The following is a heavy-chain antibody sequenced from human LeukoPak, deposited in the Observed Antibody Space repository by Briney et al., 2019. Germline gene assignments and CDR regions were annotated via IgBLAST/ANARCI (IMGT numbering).Heavy chain of an antibody. CDR1: GFTFSSYG. Sequence: GGSLRLSCAASGFTFSSYGMHWVRQAPGKGLEWVAVISYDGSNKYYADSVKGRFTISRDNSKNTLYLQMNSLRAEDTAVYYCAKDQAYCSGGSCYHYFDYWGQGTLVTVSS. CDR2: ISYDGSNK. V-gene: IGHV3-30*18. J-gene: IGHJ4*02. CDR3: AKDQAYCSGGSCYHYFDY. D-gene: IGHD2-15*01.